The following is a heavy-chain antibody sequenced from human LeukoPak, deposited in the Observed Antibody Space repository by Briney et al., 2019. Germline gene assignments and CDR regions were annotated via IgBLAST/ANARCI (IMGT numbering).Heavy chain of an antibody. D-gene: IGHD3-10*01. J-gene: IGHJ5*02. Sequence: SESLSLTCTVSGGSVSSGSHSWNWIRQPPGKGLEWIGYIYYSGSTNYNPSLKSRVTISVDTSKNQFSLKLSSVTAADTAVYYCARAEGGYNWFDPWGQGTLVTVSS. V-gene: IGHV4-61*01. CDR3: ARAEGGYNWFDP. CDR1: GGSVSSGSHS. CDR2: IYYSGST.